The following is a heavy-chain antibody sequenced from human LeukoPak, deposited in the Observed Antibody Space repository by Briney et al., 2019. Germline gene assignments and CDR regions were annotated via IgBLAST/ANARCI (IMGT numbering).Heavy chain of an antibody. D-gene: IGHD2-2*01. CDR3: ARALGYCSSTSCPIGV. J-gene: IGHJ6*04. CDR2: MNPNSGNT. Sequence: ASVKVSCKASGYTFTSYDINWVRQATGQGLEWMGWMNPNSGNTGYAQKFQGRVTMTRNTSISTAYMELSSLRAEDTAVYYCARALGYCSSTSCPIGVWGKGTTVTVSS. CDR1: GYTFTSYD. V-gene: IGHV1-8*01.